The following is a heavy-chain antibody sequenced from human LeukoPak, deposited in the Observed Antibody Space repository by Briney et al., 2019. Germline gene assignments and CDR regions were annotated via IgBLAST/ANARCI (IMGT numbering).Heavy chain of an antibody. CDR3: ATAQLWLSPLFDY. J-gene: IGHJ4*02. V-gene: IGHV1-24*01. CDR1: GYTLTELS. CDR2: FDPEDGET. D-gene: IGHD5-18*01. Sequence: ASVKVSCKVSGYTLTELSMHWVRPAPGKGLEWMGGFDPEDGETIYAQKFQGRVTMTEDTSTDTAYMELSSLRSEDTAVYYCATAQLWLSPLFDYWGQGTLVTVSS.